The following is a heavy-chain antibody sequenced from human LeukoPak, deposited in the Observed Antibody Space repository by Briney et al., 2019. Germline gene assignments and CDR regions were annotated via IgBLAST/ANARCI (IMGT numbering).Heavy chain of an antibody. CDR2: TYQRSKWYN. CDR1: GDSFSINSAA. Sequence: SQTLSLTCAISGDSFSINSAAWNWIRQSPSRGLEWLGRTYQRSKWYNDYAVSVRSRITINPDISKNQFSLQLNSVTPEDTAVYYCARSPSPYSSGWYFDYWGQGTLVTVSS. V-gene: IGHV6-1*01. J-gene: IGHJ4*02. D-gene: IGHD6-19*01. CDR3: ARSPSPYSSGWYFDY.